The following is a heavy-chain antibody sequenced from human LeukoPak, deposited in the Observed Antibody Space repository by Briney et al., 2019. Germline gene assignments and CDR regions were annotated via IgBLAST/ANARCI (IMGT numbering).Heavy chain of an antibody. CDR2: IIPIFGTA. CDR1: GGTFSSYA. Sequence: SVKVSCKASGGTFSSYAISWVRQAPGQGLEWMGGIIPIFGTANYAQKFQGRVTITTDESTSTAYMELSSLRSEDTAVYYCARDMGCSSTSCYRYFDLWGRGTLVTVSS. J-gene: IGHJ2*01. CDR3: ARDMGCSSTSCYRYFDL. D-gene: IGHD2-2*01. V-gene: IGHV1-69*05.